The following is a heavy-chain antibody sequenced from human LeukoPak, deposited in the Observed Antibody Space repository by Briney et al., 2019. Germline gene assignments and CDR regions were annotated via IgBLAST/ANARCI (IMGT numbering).Heavy chain of an antibody. CDR3: ARASITMVRGVRSYYYYGMDV. CDR1: GGTFSSYA. Sequence: SVKVSCKASGGTFSSYAISWVRQAPGQGLEWMGRTIPILGIANYAQKFQGRVTITADKSTSTAYMELSSLRSEDTAVYYCARASITMVRGVRSYYYYGMDVWGQGTTVTVSS. D-gene: IGHD3-10*01. CDR2: TIPILGIA. V-gene: IGHV1-69*04. J-gene: IGHJ6*02.